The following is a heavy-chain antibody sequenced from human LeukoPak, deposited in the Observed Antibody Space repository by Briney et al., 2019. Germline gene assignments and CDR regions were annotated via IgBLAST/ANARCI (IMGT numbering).Heavy chain of an antibody. J-gene: IGHJ4*02. D-gene: IGHD6-19*01. CDR3: ARGGSRIAVAGTAYY. V-gene: IGHV3-48*03. Sequence: GGSLRLSCAASGFTFSSYEKNWLRQPPAKGREGVSYISNSGSTIYYADSVKGRFTISRDNAKNSLYLQMNRLRAADTAVYYCARGGSRIAVAGTAYYWGQGTLVTVSS. CDR2: ISNSGSTI. CDR1: GFTFSSYE.